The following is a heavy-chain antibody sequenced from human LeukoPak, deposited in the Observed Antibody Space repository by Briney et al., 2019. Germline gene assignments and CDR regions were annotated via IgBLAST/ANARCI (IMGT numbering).Heavy chain of an antibody. D-gene: IGHD2-15*01. V-gene: IGHV4-30-4*01. Sequence: SETLSLTCTVSGVSISSGDYLWTWIRQPPGKGLEFIAYMFSSGSTYYNPSLQSRLTISLDPSQNQFSLKLHSVTAADTAVYYCARFYATSSRALDVWGQGTTVTVSS. CDR3: ARFYATSSRALDV. CDR1: GVSISSGDYL. J-gene: IGHJ6*02. CDR2: MFSSGST.